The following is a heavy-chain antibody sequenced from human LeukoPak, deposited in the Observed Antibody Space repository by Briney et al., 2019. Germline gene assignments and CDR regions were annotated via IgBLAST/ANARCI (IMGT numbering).Heavy chain of an antibody. V-gene: IGHV3-23*01. CDR1: GFTFSSYA. J-gene: IGHJ2*01. CDR2: ISASGGST. D-gene: IGHD6-13*01. Sequence: GSLRLSCAASGFTFSSYAMTWVRQAPGKGLEWVSAISASGGSTYYADSVKGRFTISRDNSKNTLFLQMNSLRAEDTAIYYCAKDFSSSWYSWYFDLWGRVTLVTVSS. CDR3: AKDFSSSWYSWYFDL.